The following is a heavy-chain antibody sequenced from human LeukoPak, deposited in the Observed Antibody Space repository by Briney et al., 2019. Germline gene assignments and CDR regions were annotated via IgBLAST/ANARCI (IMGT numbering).Heavy chain of an antibody. CDR3: ARPRRYYYGSGGQIGAYFDY. D-gene: IGHD3-10*01. CDR1: GGSFSGYY. CDR2: INHSGST. V-gene: IGHV4-34*01. Sequence: KPSETLSLTCAVYGGSFSGYYWSWIRQPPGKGLEWIGEINHSGSTNYNPSLKSRVTISVDTSKNQFSLKLSSVTAADTAVYYCARPRRYYYGSGGQIGAYFDYWGQGTLVTVSS. J-gene: IGHJ4*02.